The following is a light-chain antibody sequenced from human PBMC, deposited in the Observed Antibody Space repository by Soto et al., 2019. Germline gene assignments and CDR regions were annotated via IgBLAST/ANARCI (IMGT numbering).Light chain of an antibody. CDR3: QQCNNWWT. CDR1: QSVTSN. Sequence: EIVMTQYPATLSVSPGERATLSCRASQSVTSNLAWYQQKPGQAPRLLIYGASTRATGIPARFSGSGSGTEFTLTISSLQSEDFAVYYCQQCNNWWTFGQGTKVEIK. CDR2: GAS. V-gene: IGKV3D-15*01. J-gene: IGKJ1*01.